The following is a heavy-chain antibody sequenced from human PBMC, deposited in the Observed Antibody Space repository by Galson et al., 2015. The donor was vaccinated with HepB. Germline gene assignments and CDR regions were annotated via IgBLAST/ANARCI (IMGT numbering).Heavy chain of an antibody. D-gene: IGHD6-19*01. Sequence: SLRLSCAASGFTFRSYGMHWVRQAPGKGLEWVAVISYDGSTKYYTDSVKGRFTISRDNSKNTLYLQMNSLRAEDRAVYYCAKDRGSGWPFKPSLDYWGQGTLVTVSP. V-gene: IGHV3-30*18. J-gene: IGHJ4*02. CDR2: ISYDGSTK. CDR3: AKDRGSGWPFKPSLDY. CDR1: GFTFRSYG.